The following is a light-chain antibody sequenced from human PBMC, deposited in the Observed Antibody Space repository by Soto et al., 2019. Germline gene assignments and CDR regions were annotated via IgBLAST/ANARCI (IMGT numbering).Light chain of an antibody. V-gene: IGLV2-14*01. CDR3: SSYTSSAPLVV. CDR1: SSDVGGYKY. CDR2: DVS. Sequence: QSALTQPASVSGSPGQSITISCTGTSSDVGGYKYVSWYQQHPGKAPKLMIYDVSNRPSGVSNRFSGSKSGNTASLTISGHQAEDEADYYCSSYTSSAPLVVFGGGTKLTVL. J-gene: IGLJ2*01.